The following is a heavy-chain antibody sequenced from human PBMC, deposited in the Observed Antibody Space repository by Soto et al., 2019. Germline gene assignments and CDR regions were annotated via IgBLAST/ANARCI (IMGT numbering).Heavy chain of an antibody. D-gene: IGHD3-3*01. CDR3: ARVRNYDKRLGGMDV. V-gene: IGHV1-46*01. Sequence: GSVKVSCKASGYTFTSYYMHWVRQAPGQGLEWMGIINPSGGSTSYAQKFQGRVTMTRDTSTSTVYMELSSLRSEDTAVYYCARVRNYDKRLGGMDVWGQGTTVTVSS. J-gene: IGHJ6*02. CDR2: INPSGGST. CDR1: GYTFTSYY.